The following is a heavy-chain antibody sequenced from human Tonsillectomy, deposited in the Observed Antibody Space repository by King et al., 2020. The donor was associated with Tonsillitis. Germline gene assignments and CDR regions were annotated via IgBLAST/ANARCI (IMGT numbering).Heavy chain of an antibody. CDR2: ISVYNGNT. J-gene: IGHJ5*02. CDR3: ARGQNEYQLLYGNWFEP. D-gene: IGHD2-2*02. Sequence: QLVQSGAEVKKPGASVKVSCKASGYIFTSYGISWVRQAPGQGLEWMGWISVYNGNTNYAQKLQGRVTMTTDTSTSTAYMELRSLRSDDTAVYYCARGQNEYQLLYGNWFEPWGQGTLVTVSS. V-gene: IGHV1-18*01. CDR1: GYIFTSYG.